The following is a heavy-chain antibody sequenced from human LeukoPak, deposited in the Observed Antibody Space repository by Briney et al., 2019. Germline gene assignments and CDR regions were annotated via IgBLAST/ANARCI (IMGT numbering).Heavy chain of an antibody. V-gene: IGHV1-24*01. D-gene: IGHD1-1*01. CDR1: GYTLTELS. CDR2: FDPEDGET. J-gene: IGHJ4*02. CDR3: ATDLFNWNHYVG. Sequence: ASVKVSCKVSGYTLTELSMHWVRQAPGKGLEWMGGFDPEDGETIYAQKFQGRVTMTEDTSTDTAYLELSSLRSEDTAVYYCATDLFNWNHYVGWGQGTLVTVSS.